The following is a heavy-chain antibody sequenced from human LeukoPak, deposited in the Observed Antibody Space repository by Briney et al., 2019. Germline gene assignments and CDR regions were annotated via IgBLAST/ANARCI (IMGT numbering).Heavy chain of an antibody. Sequence: PSETLSLTCTVSGGSISSYYWDWIRQPAGKGLEWIGRIYSSGDTNYNPSLKSRVTMSVDTSKNQFSLRLSSLTAADTAVYYCARDVGSGGGTFPTYHFDFSGQGTLVTVSS. D-gene: IGHD3-10*01. V-gene: IGHV4-4*07. CDR1: GGSISSYY. CDR2: IYSSGDT. J-gene: IGHJ4*02. CDR3: ARDVGSGGGTFPTYHFDF.